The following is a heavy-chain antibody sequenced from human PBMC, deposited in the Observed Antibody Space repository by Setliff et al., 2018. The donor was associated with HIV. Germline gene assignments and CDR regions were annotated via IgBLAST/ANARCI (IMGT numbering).Heavy chain of an antibody. CDR1: GGTFSSYT. Sequence: ASVKVSCKASGGTFSSYTISWVRQAPGQGLEWMGGIIPIFGTANFAQKFRGRVTITTDESTSTAYMELSSLRSEDTAMYYCARPPLLNYYDSSGYSHDAFDIWGQGTMVTVSS. V-gene: IGHV1-69*05. J-gene: IGHJ3*02. CDR3: ARPPLLNYYDSSGYSHDAFDI. D-gene: IGHD3-22*01. CDR2: IIPIFGTA.